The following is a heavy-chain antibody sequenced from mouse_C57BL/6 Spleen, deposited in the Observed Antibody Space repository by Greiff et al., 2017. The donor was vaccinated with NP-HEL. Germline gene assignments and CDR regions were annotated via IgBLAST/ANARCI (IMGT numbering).Heavy chain of an antibody. J-gene: IGHJ4*01. Sequence: VKLMESGPELVKPGASVKISCKASGYAFSSSWMNWVKQRPGEGLEWIGRIYPGDGDTNYNGKFKGKATLTADKSSSTAYMQLSSLTSEDSAVYFCARWCPIYYGNYYYAMDYWGQGTSVTVSS. CDR1: GYAFSSSW. CDR3: ARWCPIYYGNYYYAMDY. D-gene: IGHD2-1*01. CDR2: IYPGDGDT. V-gene: IGHV1-82*01.